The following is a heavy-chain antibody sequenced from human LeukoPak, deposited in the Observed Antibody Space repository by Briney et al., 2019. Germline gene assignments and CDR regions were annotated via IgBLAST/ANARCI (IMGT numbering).Heavy chain of an antibody. V-gene: IGHV3-15*01. CDR1: GFTFSSYW. D-gene: IGHD3-22*01. CDR3: TTEYYYDSSGQKYFQH. J-gene: IGHJ1*01. CDR2: IKSKTDGGTT. Sequence: GGSLRLSCAASGFTFSSYWMSWVRQAPGKGLEWVGRIKSKTDGGTTDYAAPVKGRFTISRDDSKNTLYLQMNSLKTEDTAVYYCTTEYYYDSSGQKYFQHWGQGTLVTVSS.